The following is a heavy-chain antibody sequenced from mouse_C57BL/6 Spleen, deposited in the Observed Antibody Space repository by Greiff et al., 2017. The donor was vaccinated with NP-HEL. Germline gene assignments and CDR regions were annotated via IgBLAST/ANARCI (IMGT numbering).Heavy chain of an antibody. D-gene: IGHD2-5*01. Sequence: VQLQESGAELARPGASVKLSCKASGYTFTSYGISWVKQRTGQGLEWIGEIYPRSGNTYYNEKFKGKATLTADKSSSTAYMELRSLTSEDSAVYFCASLGAYYSNYRYFDVWGTGTTVTVSS. CDR2: IYPRSGNT. J-gene: IGHJ1*03. CDR3: ASLGAYYSNYRYFDV. V-gene: IGHV1-81*01. CDR1: GYTFTSYG.